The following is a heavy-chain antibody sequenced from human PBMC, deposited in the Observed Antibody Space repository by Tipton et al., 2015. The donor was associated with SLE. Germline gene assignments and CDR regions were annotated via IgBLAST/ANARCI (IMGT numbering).Heavy chain of an antibody. CDR1: GFTFSSYA. J-gene: IGHJ4*02. Sequence: SLRLSCAASGFTFSSYAMSWVRQAPGKGLEWVSAISGSGGSTYYADSVKGRFTISRDNSKNTLYLQMSSLRAEDTAVYYCARSGFLEWLLPIGFDYWGQGTLVTVSS. CDR3: ARSGFLEWLLPIGFDY. CDR2: ISGSGGST. V-gene: IGHV3-23*01. D-gene: IGHD3-3*01.